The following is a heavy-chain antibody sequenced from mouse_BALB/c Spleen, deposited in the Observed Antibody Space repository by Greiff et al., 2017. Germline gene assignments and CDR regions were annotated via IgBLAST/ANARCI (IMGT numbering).Heavy chain of an antibody. CDR3: ARKGGTGWYFDV. D-gene: IGHD4-1*01. J-gene: IGHJ1*01. CDR1: GYTFTDYN. CDR2: INPNNGGT. V-gene: IGHV1-18*01. Sequence: EVKLMESGPELVKPGASVKIPCKASGYTFTDYNMDWVKQSHGKSLEWIGDINPNNGGTIYNQKFKGKATLTVDKSSSTAYMELRSLTSEDTAVYYCARKGGTGWYFDVWGAGTTVTVSS.